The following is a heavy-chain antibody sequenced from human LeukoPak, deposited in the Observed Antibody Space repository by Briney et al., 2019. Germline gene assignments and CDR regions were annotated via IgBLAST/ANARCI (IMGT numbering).Heavy chain of an antibody. CDR3: AKVQEMGTILPPFHY. D-gene: IGHD5-24*01. Sequence: TGGSLRLSCEASGFTFNNYAMSWVRQAPGKGLEWVSAISGSGGVTYYADSVKGRFTISRDNSKNTLYLQGNSLRAADTAVYYCAKVQEMGTILPPFHYWGQGTLVTVSS. CDR2: ISGSGGVT. CDR1: GFTFNNYA. J-gene: IGHJ4*02. V-gene: IGHV3-23*01.